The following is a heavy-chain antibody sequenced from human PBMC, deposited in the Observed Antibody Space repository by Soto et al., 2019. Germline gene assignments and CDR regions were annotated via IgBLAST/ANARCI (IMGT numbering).Heavy chain of an antibody. Sequence: QVQLQESGPGLVKHSETLSLTCTVSGGSISSYYWSWIRQPPGKGLEWIGYIYYSGSTNYNPSLKSRVTISVDTSKNQFSLKLSSVTAADTAVYYCARSTTKYGMDVWGQGTTVTVSS. CDR2: IYYSGST. CDR1: GGSISSYY. V-gene: IGHV4-59*08. D-gene: IGHD1-1*01. J-gene: IGHJ6*02. CDR3: ARSTTKYGMDV.